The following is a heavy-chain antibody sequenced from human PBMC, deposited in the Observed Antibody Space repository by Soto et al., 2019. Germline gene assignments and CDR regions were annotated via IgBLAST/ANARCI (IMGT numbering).Heavy chain of an antibody. CDR1: GYTFTSYG. Sequence: ASVKVSCKASGYTFTSYGISWVRQAPGQGLEWKRWISAYNGNTNYAQKLQGRVTMTTDTSTSTAYMELRSLRSDDTAVYYCARSVMTTVTTDIWGQGTMVTVSS. CDR2: ISAYNGNT. J-gene: IGHJ3*02. CDR3: ARSVMTTVTTDI. V-gene: IGHV1-18*01. D-gene: IGHD4-17*01.